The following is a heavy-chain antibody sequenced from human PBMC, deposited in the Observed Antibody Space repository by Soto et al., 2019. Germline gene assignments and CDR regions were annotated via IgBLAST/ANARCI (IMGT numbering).Heavy chain of an antibody. CDR1: GYTFTNYG. V-gene: IGHV1-18*01. Sequence: QIQLVQSEGEVRQPGASVKVSCKTSGYTFTNYGVTWGRQAPGQGLEWMGWLNTYNGNTKYAQKLQGRVTMTTDTSTSTAYVELRSLRSDDTAVYYCARAQTPTESDCWGQGTLVTVSS. J-gene: IGHJ4*02. D-gene: IGHD4-4*01. CDR2: LNTYNGNT. CDR3: ARAQTPTESDC.